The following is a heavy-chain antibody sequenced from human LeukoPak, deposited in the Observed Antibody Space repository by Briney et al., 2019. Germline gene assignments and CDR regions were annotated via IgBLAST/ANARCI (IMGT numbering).Heavy chain of an antibody. Sequence: GGSLRLSCAASGFTFSSYSMTWVRQAPGKGLEWVSSISSSSSYIYYADSVKGRFTISRDNAKNSLYLQMNSLRAEDTAVYYCARVWSGYYYYYYYGMDVWGQGTTVTVSS. CDR3: ARVWSGYYYYYYYGMDV. J-gene: IGHJ6*02. CDR1: GFTFSSYS. CDR2: ISSSSSYI. D-gene: IGHD3-3*01. V-gene: IGHV3-21*01.